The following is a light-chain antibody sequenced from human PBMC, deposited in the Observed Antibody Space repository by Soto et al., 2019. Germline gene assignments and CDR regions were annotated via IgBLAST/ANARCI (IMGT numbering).Light chain of an antibody. CDR2: HAS. J-gene: IGKJ1*01. Sequence: EIQMTQSPFTVSASVGNRVTISGRASQSISRWLAWYQQKPGKAPTLLIYHASSLESGVPSRFSGSGSGTEFTLTISSLQPDDVATYYCQQYNTYLSFGQGSKVDIK. V-gene: IGKV1-5*01. CDR3: QQYNTYLS. CDR1: QSISRW.